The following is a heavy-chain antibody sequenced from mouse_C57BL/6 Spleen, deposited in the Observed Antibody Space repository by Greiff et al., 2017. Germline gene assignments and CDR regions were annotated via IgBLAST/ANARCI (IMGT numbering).Heavy chain of an antibody. Sequence: VQLQQSGGGLVKPGGSLKLSCAASGFTFSDYGMHWVRQAPEKGLEWVAYISSGSSTIYYADTVKGRFTISRDNAKNTLFLQMTSMRSEDAAMYYCARDYDGYFDVWGTGTTVTVSS. CDR1: GFTFSDYG. V-gene: IGHV5-17*01. D-gene: IGHD1-1*01. J-gene: IGHJ1*03. CDR3: ARDYDGYFDV. CDR2: ISSGSSTI.